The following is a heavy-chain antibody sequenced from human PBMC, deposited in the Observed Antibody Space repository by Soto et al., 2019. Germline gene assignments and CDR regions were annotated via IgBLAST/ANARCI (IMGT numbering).Heavy chain of an antibody. CDR2: IIPILGIA. CDR3: ARDFRVFSGGSCYPRYAFDF. V-gene: IGHV1-69*04. J-gene: IGHJ3*01. Sequence: SVKVSCKASGGTFSSYTISWVRQAPGQGLEWMGRIIPILGIANYAQKFQGRVTITADKSTSTAYMELSSLRSEDTAVYYCARDFRVFSGGSCYPRYAFDFWGQGTMVTVSS. CDR1: GGTFSSYT. D-gene: IGHD2-15*01.